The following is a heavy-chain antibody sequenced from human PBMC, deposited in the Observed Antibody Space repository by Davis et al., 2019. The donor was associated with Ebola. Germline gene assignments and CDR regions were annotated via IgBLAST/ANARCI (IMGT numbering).Heavy chain of an antibody. D-gene: IGHD2-15*01. CDR2: INHSGST. CDR3: ARAIGYCRFDP. J-gene: IGHJ5*02. Sequence: MPSETLSLTCAVYGGSFSGYYWSWIRQPPGKGLEWIGEINHSGSTNYNPSLKSRVTISVDTSKNQFSLKLSSVTAADMAVYYCARAIGYCRFDPWGQGTLVTVSS. CDR1: GGSFSGYY. V-gene: IGHV4-34*01.